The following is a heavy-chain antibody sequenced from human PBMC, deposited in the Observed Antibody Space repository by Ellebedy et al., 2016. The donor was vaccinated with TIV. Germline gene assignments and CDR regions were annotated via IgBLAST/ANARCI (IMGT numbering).Heavy chain of an antibody. CDR2: VSRSGRT. J-gene: IGHJ3*02. CDR3: ARAIVGTDAFDI. CDR1: GGSITTNQW. Sequence: SETLSLXCNVSGGSITTNQWCHWVRQSPGKGLEWIGQVSRSGRTTYKSSLQSRLTLSIDDSKTSVSLRLDSVTAADTATYYCARAIVGTDAFDIWGQGTMVIVSA. D-gene: IGHD3-22*01. V-gene: IGHV4-4*02.